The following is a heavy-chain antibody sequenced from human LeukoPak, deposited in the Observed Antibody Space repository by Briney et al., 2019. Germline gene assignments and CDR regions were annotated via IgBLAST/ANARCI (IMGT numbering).Heavy chain of an antibody. CDR1: GFTFSNYN. CDR2: ITSSGTYT. D-gene: IGHD3-10*01. J-gene: IGHJ4*02. Sequence: GGSLRLSCADSGFTFSNYNMNWVRQAPGKAMEWVPSITSSGTYTFYADSVKGRFTISRHNAKNSLYLQMNSLRAEDTAVYYCARTLWFGELDFDYWGQGTLVTVSS. CDR3: ARTLWFGELDFDY. V-gene: IGHV3-21*01.